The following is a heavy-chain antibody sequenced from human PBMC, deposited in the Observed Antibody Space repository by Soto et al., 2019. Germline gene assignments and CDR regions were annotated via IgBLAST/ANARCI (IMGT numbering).Heavy chain of an antibody. Sequence: PSETLSLTCTVSGGSISNHYWSWIRQPPGKGLEWLGYIYKSGRTNYNPSLKSRATISVDTSKNQFSLKLTSATAADTAVYYCARHSNRNYGLYYFDYWGLGALVTVSS. CDR1: GGSISNHY. J-gene: IGHJ4*02. CDR2: IYKSGRT. D-gene: IGHD4-4*01. CDR3: ARHSNRNYGLYYFDY. V-gene: IGHV4-59*08.